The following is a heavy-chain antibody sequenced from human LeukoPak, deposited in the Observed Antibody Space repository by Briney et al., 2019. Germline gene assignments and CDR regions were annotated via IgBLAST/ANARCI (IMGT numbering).Heavy chain of an antibody. CDR2: IYPGDSDT. CDR1: GYSFTSYW. D-gene: IGHD1-1*01. V-gene: IGHV5-51*01. Sequence: RAGESLKISCKGSGYSFTSYWIGWVRQMPGKGLEWMGIIYPGDSDTRYSPSFQGRVTISADKSISTAYLQWSSPKASDTAMYYCARTTYNWNDRHYYYYYMDVWGKGTTVTVSS. CDR3: ARTTYNWNDRHYYYYYMDV. J-gene: IGHJ6*03.